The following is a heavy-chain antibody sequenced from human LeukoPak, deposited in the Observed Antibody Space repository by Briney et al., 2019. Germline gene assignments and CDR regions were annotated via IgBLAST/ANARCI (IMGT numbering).Heavy chain of an antibody. J-gene: IGHJ5*02. CDR2: IKKDETEI. CDR3: ATLNWDDGEVSGFDH. V-gene: IGHV3-7*01. CDR1: GFSFRNTW. Sequence: PGGSLRLSCTASGFSFRNTWMSWVRQAPGKGLEWVANIKKDETEIYYEDSVKGRFTISRDNAKRSLYLQMNVLRAADTAVYYCATLNWDDGEVSGFDHWGRGIMVTVSS. D-gene: IGHD1-26*01.